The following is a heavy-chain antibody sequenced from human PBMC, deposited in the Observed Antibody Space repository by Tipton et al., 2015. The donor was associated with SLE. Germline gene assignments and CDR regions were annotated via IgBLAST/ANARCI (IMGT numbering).Heavy chain of an antibody. J-gene: IGHJ6*03. CDR3: ARGELPYYYYMDV. D-gene: IGHD1-26*01. CDR2: ISSSSSYI. CDR1: GFTFSSYS. V-gene: IGHV3-21*01. Sequence: SLRLSCAASGFTFSSYSMNWVRQAPGKGLEWVSSISSSSSYIYYADSVKGRFTISRDNAKNSLYLQMNSLRAEDTAVYYCARGELPYYYYMDVLGKGTTVTVSS.